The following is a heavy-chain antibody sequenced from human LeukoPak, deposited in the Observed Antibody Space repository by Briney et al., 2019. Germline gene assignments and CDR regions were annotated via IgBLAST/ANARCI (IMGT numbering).Heavy chain of an antibody. J-gene: IGHJ6*02. CDR3: ARVNYFGSGSHSGYYYYGMDV. D-gene: IGHD3-10*01. V-gene: IGHV4-30-2*01. CDR1: GGSISSGGYS. Sequence: PSQTLSLTCAVSGGSISSGGYSWSWLRQPPGKGLEWIGYIHHSGSPYYNPSLKSRVTISEDRSKNQFSLKLSSVTAADTAVYYCARVNYFGSGSHSGYYYYGMDVWGQGTTVTVSS. CDR2: IHHSGSP.